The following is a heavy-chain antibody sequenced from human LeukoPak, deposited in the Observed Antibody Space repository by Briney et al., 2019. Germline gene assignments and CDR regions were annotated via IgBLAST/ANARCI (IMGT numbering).Heavy chain of an antibody. CDR2: IYPGDSDT. CDR3: ARHGRADYGGNSSLGYYYYYMDV. V-gene: IGHV5-51*01. D-gene: IGHD4-23*01. CDR1: GYSFTSYW. Sequence: GESLKISCKGSGYSFTSYWIGWVRQMPGKGLEWMGIIYPGDSDTRYSPSFQGQVTISADKSISTAYLQWSSLKASDTAMYYCARHGRADYGGNSSLGYYYYYMDVWGKRTTVTVSS. J-gene: IGHJ6*03.